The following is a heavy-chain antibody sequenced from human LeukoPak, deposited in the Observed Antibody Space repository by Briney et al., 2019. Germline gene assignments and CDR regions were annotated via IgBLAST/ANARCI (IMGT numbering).Heavy chain of an antibody. V-gene: IGHV3-23*01. CDR3: AKDIDLDVAGYSYGYPDY. CDR2: ISGSGGST. D-gene: IGHD5-18*01. CDR1: GFTFDDYA. Sequence: GGSLRLSCAASGFTFDDYAMHWVRQAPGKGLEWVSAISGSGGSTYYADSVKGRFTISRDNSKNTLYLQMNSLRAEDTAVYYCAKDIDLDVAGYSYGYPDYWGQGTLVTVSS. J-gene: IGHJ4*02.